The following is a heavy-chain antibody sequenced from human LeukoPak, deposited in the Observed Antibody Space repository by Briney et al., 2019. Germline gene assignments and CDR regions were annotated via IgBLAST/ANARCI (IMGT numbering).Heavy chain of an antibody. J-gene: IGHJ6*02. CDR1: GGSISSGGNY. CDR2: INYSGST. V-gene: IGHV4-31*03. CDR3: ARNELISSNYYYYGMDV. Sequence: SQTLSLTCTVSGGSISSGGNYWSRIRQNPGKGLEWIGYINYSGSTYYNSSLKSRVTISVDTSKNQFSLKLSSVTAADTAVYYCARNELISSNYYYYGMDVWGQGTTVTVSS.